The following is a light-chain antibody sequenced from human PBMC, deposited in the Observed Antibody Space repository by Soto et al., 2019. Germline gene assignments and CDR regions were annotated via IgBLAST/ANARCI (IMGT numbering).Light chain of an antibody. CDR3: PACDDSLRGHAV. Sequence: QSVLTQPPSASGTPGQRVTISCSGSSSNIGSNYVYWYQQLPGTAPKLLIYRNNQRPSGVPDRFSGSKSGTSASLAISGLRPEDEADYYCPACDDSLRGHAVFGGGTQLTVL. J-gene: IGLJ7*01. CDR2: RNN. V-gene: IGLV1-47*01. CDR1: SSNIGSNY.